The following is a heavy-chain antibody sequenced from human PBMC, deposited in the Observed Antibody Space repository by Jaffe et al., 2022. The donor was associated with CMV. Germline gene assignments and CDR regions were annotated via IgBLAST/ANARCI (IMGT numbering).Heavy chain of an antibody. D-gene: IGHD2-2*01. CDR2: IYYSGST. J-gene: IGHJ4*02. V-gene: IGHV4-39*01. Sequence: QLQLQESGPGLVKPSETLSLTCTVSGGSISSSSYYWGWIRQPPGKGLEWIGSIYYSGSTYYNPSLKSRVTISVDTSKNQFSLKLSSVTAADTAVYYCAKGVDNANGIYWGQGTLVTVSS. CDR3: AKGVDNANGIY. CDR1: GGSISSSSYY.